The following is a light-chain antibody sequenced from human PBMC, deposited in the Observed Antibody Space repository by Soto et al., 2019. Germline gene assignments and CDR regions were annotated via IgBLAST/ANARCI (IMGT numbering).Light chain of an antibody. Sequence: EIVLTQSPATLSLSPGERATLSCRASQRVSSYLAWYQQKPGQAPRLLIYDASNRATGIPARFSGSGSGTDFPLTISSLEPEDFAVYYGQKRRNWFTFGGGPKVEIK. V-gene: IGKV3-11*01. J-gene: IGKJ4*02. CDR3: QKRRNWFT. CDR2: DAS. CDR1: QRVSSY.